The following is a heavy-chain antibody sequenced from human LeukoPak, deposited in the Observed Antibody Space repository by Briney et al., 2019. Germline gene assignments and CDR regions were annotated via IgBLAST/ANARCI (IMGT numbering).Heavy chain of an antibody. J-gene: IGHJ4*02. CDR3: ARGLGYCSSTSCYDYFDY. CDR2: IYHSGST. CDR1: GYSISSGYY. V-gene: IGHV4-38-2*02. Sequence: SETLSLTCTVSGYSISSGYYWGWIRQPPGKGLEWIGSIYHSGSTYYNPSLKSRVTISVDTSENQFSLKLSSVTAADTAVYYCARGLGYCSSTSCYDYFDYWGQGTLVTVSS. D-gene: IGHD2-2*01.